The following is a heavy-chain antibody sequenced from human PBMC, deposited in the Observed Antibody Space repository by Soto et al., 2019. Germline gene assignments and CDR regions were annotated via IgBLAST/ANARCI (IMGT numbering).Heavy chain of an antibody. V-gene: IGHV3-33*01. CDR3: AREGDIVVVTAPGGMDV. CDR2: IWYDGSNK. Sequence: QVQLVESGGGVVQPGRSLRLSCAASGFTFSSYGMHWVRQAPGKVLEWVAVIWYDGSNKYYADSVKGRFTISRDNSKNTLYLQMNSLRAEDTAVYYCAREGDIVVVTAPGGMDVWGQGTTVTVSS. D-gene: IGHD2-21*02. CDR1: GFTFSSYG. J-gene: IGHJ6*02.